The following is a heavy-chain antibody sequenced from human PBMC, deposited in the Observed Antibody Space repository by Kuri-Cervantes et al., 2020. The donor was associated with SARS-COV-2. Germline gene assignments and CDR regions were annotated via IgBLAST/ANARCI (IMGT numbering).Heavy chain of an antibody. CDR1: GGSISSYY. Sequence: ESLKISCTVSGGSISSYYWSWIRQPPGKGLEWIGYIYYSGSTNYNPSLKSRVTISVDTSKDQFSLKLSSVTAADTAVYYCARDGRIGLDVWGQGTTVTVSS. CDR2: IYYSGST. D-gene: IGHD2-15*01. J-gene: IGHJ6*02. V-gene: IGHV4-59*01. CDR3: ARDGRIGLDV.